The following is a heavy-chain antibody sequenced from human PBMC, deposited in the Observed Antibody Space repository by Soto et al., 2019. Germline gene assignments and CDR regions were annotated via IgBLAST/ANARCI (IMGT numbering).Heavy chain of an antibody. V-gene: IGHV4-39*01. CDR2: IYYSGST. Sequence: QLQLQESGPGLVKPSETLSLTCTVSGGSISRSTYYWGWIRQPPGKVLEWIGNIYYSGSTDYNPSLKRRVTISADTSQRQSSLKLSSLTAADTATYYFTSGYWGPGAPDIWGRGTMVTGSS. CDR3: TSGYWGPGAPDI. D-gene: IGHD3-22*01. CDR1: GGSISRSTYY. J-gene: IGHJ3*02.